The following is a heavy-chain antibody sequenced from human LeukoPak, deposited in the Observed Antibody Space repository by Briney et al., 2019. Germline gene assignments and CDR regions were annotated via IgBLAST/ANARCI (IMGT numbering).Heavy chain of an antibody. J-gene: IGHJ4*02. CDR3: AKEPPRKVLGIAAAGDDFDY. V-gene: IGHV3-30*18. CDR1: GFTFSSYG. CDR2: ISYDGSNK. Sequence: GGSLRLSCAASGFTFSSYGMHWVRQAPGKGLKWVAVISYDGSNKYYADSVKGRFTISRDNSKNTLYLQMNSLRAEDTAVYYCAKEPPRKVLGIAAAGDDFDYWGQGTLVTVSS. D-gene: IGHD6-13*01.